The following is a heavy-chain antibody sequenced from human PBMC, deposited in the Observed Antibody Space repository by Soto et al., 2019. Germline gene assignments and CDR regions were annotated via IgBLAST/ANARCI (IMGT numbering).Heavy chain of an antibody. V-gene: IGHV3-23*01. D-gene: IGHD6-19*01. CDR2: ISGSGGST. CDR1: GFTFSSYA. J-gene: IGHJ4*02. Sequence: EVQLLESGGGLVQPGGSLRLSCAASGFTFSSYAMNWVRQAPGKGLEWVSAISGSGGSTYYADSVKGRFTISRDNSKNTLYLQMNILRAEDTAVYYCAKDPGASSDWHGGLYWGQGTLVTVSS. CDR3: AKDPGASSDWHGGLY.